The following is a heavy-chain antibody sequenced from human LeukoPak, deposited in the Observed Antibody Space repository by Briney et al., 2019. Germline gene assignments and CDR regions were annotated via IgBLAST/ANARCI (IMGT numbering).Heavy chain of an antibody. D-gene: IGHD2-21*02. J-gene: IGHJ4*01. Sequence: SETLSLTCTVSGGSITSSPYHWAWIRQTPGRGPEWIGTVSHTGATQYSPSLTSRVTISLDTSKNQFSLSLNSVTAADTAVFYCARSMVTTDRNFDHWGQGTLVTVSS. CDR3: ARSMVTTDRNFDH. CDR1: GGSITSSPYH. V-gene: IGHV4-39*07. CDR2: VSHTGAT.